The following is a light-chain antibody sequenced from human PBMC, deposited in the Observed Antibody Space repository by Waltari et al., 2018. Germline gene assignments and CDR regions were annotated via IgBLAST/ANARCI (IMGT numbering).Light chain of an antibody. Sequence: IVMTQSPLSLSVTPGEPAFISCRASQSLLHYNGRNYLDWYLLRPGQSPQRLIYLGSTRGSGVPDRFSGSGSGTDCTLNISRVESEDVGVYYCMQALQTRPTFGGGTKVEIK. V-gene: IGKV2-28*01. CDR2: LGS. J-gene: IGKJ4*01. CDR3: MQALQTRPT. CDR1: QSLLHYNGRNY.